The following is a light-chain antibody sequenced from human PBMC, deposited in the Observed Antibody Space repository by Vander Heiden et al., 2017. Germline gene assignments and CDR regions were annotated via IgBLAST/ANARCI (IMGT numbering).Light chain of an antibody. V-gene: IGKV1-39*01. J-gene: IGKJ1*01. CDR2: SAS. CDR1: QTISTY. CDR3: LQSASLRQR. Sequence: DIQMTQSPSSLSASLGDRVTITCRASQTISTYLNWYRQKPGKAPELLIYSASSLQKGDPSRVSGSGSGTDFTLTLISLQPDDFATYYCLQSASLRQRFGPGTKVKIK.